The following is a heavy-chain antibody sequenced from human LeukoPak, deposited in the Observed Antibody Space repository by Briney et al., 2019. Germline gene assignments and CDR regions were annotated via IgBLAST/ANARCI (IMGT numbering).Heavy chain of an antibody. Sequence: GGSLRLSCAASGFTFDDYGMNWVRQGPGKGLEWVSGINWNGGSTGYADSVKGRFTISRDSAKNSLYLQMNSLRAEDTALYHCARESSSDWLTNPIDYWGQGTLVTVSS. J-gene: IGHJ4*02. CDR3: ARESSSDWLTNPIDY. CDR1: GFTFDDYG. D-gene: IGHD6-19*01. CDR2: INWNGGST. V-gene: IGHV3-20*01.